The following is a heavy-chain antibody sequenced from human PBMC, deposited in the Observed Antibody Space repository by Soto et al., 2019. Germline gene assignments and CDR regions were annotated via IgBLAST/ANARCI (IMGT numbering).Heavy chain of an antibody. CDR2: NNPNAMHT. CDR1: GFIFGTPG. D-gene: IGHD2-8*01. J-gene: IGHJ4*02. CDR3: VSWVSAHFDI. Sequence: GGPLTLSCAVSGFIFGTPGRPRFRQHPGGALQSVSTNNPNAMHTHYADSVRGRFTMSRDNSKRKLDLHMNSLSAEYTSIYYCVSWVSAHFDIWRPGTLVTVSS. V-gene: IGHV3-23*01.